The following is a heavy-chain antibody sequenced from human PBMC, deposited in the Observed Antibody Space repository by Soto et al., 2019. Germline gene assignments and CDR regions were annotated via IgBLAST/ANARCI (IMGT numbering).Heavy chain of an antibody. CDR1: GFTFSSYG. Sequence: QVQLVESGGGVVQPGRSLRLSCAASGFTFSSYGMHWVRQAPGKGLEWVAVISYDGSNKYYADSVKGRFIISRDNSKNTLYLQMNSLRAEDTAVYYCAKAQSSSFVSYFDYWGQGTLVTVSS. J-gene: IGHJ4*02. D-gene: IGHD6-6*01. V-gene: IGHV3-30*18. CDR3: AKAQSSSFVSYFDY. CDR2: ISYDGSNK.